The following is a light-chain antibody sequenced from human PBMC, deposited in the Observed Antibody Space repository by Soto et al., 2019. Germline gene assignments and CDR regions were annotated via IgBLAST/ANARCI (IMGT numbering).Light chain of an antibody. CDR1: SSTVGGFNV. J-gene: IGLJ1*01. CDR2: EGI. Sequence: QSVLTQPASVSGSPGQSITISCTGTSSTVGGFNVVSWYQQHPGKAPKVIIYEGIKRPSGVSNRCSGSNSGSTASLTISGLQTEDEADYYCCSYVGATTYVFGTGTKVTVL. CDR3: CSYVGATTYV. V-gene: IGLV2-23*01.